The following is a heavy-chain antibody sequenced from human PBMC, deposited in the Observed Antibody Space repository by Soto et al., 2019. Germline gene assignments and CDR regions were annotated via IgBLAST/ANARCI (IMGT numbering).Heavy chain of an antibody. CDR1: EFTFSDYN. CDR3: VRDRVRLDY. Sequence: EVQLVESGGGLVQPGGSRKLSCEDSEFTFSDYNMNWFRQAPGKGLEWLAYISTTRTTIYYADSVKGRFTIARDNVKSSLYLYMNSLRDEDTAVYYSVRDRVRLDYWGQGTLVTVSS. J-gene: IGHJ4*02. V-gene: IGHV3-48*02. CDR2: ISTTRTTI.